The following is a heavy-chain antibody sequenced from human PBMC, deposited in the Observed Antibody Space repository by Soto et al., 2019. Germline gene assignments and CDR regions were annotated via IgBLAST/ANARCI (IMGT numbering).Heavy chain of an antibody. Sequence: ASVKVSCKASGYTFSSYGISWVRQAPGLGLEWVGWISGYNGKTNYAEKVQGRVTMTTDTSTSTAYMDLRSLRSDDTAVYYCARDGVGIAAYDDHWGQGTLVTVSS. J-gene: IGHJ4*02. V-gene: IGHV1-18*01. CDR1: GYTFSSYG. D-gene: IGHD6-25*01. CDR3: ARDGVGIAAYDDH. CDR2: ISGYNGKT.